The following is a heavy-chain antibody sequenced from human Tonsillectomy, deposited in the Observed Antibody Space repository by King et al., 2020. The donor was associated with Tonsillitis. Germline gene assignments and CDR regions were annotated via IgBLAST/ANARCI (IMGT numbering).Heavy chain of an antibody. CDR2: INHSGST. V-gene: IGHV4-34*01. Sequence: VQLQQWGAGLLKPSETLSLTCAVYGGSFSGYYWSWIRQPPGKGLEWIGEINHSGSTNYNPSLKSRVTISVDTSKNQFSLKMRSVTAADTAVYYCARVGILTGLGWFDPWGQGTLVTVSS. J-gene: IGHJ5*02. CDR1: GGSFSGYY. D-gene: IGHD3-9*01. CDR3: ARVGILTGLGWFDP.